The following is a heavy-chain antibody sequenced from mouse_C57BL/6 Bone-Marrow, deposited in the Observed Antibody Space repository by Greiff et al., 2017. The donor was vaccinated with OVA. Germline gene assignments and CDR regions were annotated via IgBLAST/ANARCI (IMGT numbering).Heavy chain of an antibody. CDR1: GYTFTSYG. CDR2: IYPRSGNT. Sequence: VQLVESGAELARPGASVKLSCKASGYTFTSYGISWVKQRTGQGLEWIGEIYPRSGNTYYNEKFKGKATLTADKSSSTAYMELRSLTSEDSAVYFCARGVLRYFDVWGTGTTVTVSS. V-gene: IGHV1-81*01. CDR3: ARGVLRYFDV. J-gene: IGHJ1*03. D-gene: IGHD1-1*01.